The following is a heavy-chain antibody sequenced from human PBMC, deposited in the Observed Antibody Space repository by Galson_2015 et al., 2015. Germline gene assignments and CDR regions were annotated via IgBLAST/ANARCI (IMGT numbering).Heavy chain of an antibody. J-gene: IGHJ4*02. Sequence: SLRLSCAASGFTFSSYAMSWVRQAPGKGLEWVSAISASGAGTYYADSVKGRFTISRDNSKNTLYVHMNSLEAEDTAIYYCAIRAGSGSGRYFFDYWGRGTLVTVSS. CDR2: ISASGAGT. V-gene: IGHV3-23*01. D-gene: IGHD6-19*01. CDR3: AIRAGSGSGRYFFDY. CDR1: GFTFSSYA.